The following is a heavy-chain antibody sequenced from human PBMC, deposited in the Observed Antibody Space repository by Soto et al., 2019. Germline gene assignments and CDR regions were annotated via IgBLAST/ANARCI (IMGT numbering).Heavy chain of an antibody. CDR3: ARLSDDY. Sequence: SETLSLTCTVSGGSISSSSYYWGWIRQPPGKGLEWIGSIYYSGSTYYNPSLKSRVTISVDTSKNQFSLKLSSVTAADTAVYYCARLSDDYWGQGTLVTVSS. D-gene: IGHD3-3*02. CDR1: GGSISSSSYY. V-gene: IGHV4-39*01. CDR2: IYYSGST. J-gene: IGHJ4*02.